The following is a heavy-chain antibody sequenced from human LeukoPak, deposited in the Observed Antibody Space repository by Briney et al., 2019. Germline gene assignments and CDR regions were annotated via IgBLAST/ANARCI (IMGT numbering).Heavy chain of an antibody. CDR2: MNPNSGNT. CDR3: ATSLAPYIVATVNDAFDI. CDR1: GYTFTSYD. D-gene: IGHD5-12*01. Sequence: APVKVSCKASGYTFTSYDINWVRQATGQGLEWMGWMNPNSGNTGYAQKFQGRVTMTRNTSISTAYMELSSLRSEDTAVYYCATSLAPYIVATVNDAFDIWGQGTMVTVSS. J-gene: IGHJ3*02. V-gene: IGHV1-8*01.